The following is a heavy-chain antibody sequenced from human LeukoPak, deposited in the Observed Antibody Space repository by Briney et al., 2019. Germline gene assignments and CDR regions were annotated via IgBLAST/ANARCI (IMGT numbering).Heavy chain of an antibody. V-gene: IGHV3-23*01. CDR2: VGASGGA. CDR3: AKIRVVPSDYFDY. J-gene: IGHJ4*02. D-gene: IGHD3-22*01. Sequence: PGGSLRLSCAASGFIFSSYAMSRVRQAPGKGLEWVSGVGASGGAYYADSVKGRFTMSRDNSKNTLYLQMNSLRAEDTAVYYCAKIRVVPSDYFDYWGQGTLVTVSS. CDR1: GFIFSSYA.